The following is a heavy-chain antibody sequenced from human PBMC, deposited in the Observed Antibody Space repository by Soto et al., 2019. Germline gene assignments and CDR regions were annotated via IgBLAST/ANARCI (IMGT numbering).Heavy chain of an antibody. CDR3: AKDRVVGATSADY. V-gene: IGHV3-30*18. CDR1: GFTFSSYV. Sequence: GGSLRLSCAASGFTFSSYVMHWVRQSPGKGLEWVAVISYDGSNKYYADSVKGRFTISRDNSKNTLYLQMNSLRAEDTAVYYCAKDRVVGATSADYWGQGTLVTVSS. D-gene: IGHD1-26*01. J-gene: IGHJ4*02. CDR2: ISYDGSNK.